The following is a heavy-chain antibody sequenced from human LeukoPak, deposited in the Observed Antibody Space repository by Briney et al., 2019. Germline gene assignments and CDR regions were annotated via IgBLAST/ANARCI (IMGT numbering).Heavy chain of an antibody. J-gene: IGHJ4*02. CDR3: AREDCSSTSCYRANDY. D-gene: IGHD2-2*01. CDR1: GFTFSDNY. Sequence: GGSVRLSGAASGFTFSDNYMRWLRRAPGKGREWFLYISSSGTTIYYAASVKVRFTISRDNAKNLLNMQMNSLRAEDTAVYYCAREDCSSTSCYRANDYWGQGTLVTVSS. CDR2: ISSSGTTI. V-gene: IGHV3-11*04.